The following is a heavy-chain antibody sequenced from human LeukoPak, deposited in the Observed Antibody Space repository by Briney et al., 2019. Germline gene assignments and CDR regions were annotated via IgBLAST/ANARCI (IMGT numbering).Heavy chain of an antibody. V-gene: IGHV3-7*05. D-gene: IGHD6-19*01. CDR3: ARDQFPVAGTWDY. Sequence: GGSLGLSCAASGFTFSNYWMSWVRQAPGKGLEWVANIKQDGSEKYYVDSVKGRFTISRDNAKNSLYLQMNSLRVEDTAVYYCARDQFPVAGTWDYWGQGTLVTGSS. CDR2: IKQDGSEK. CDR1: GFTFSNYW. J-gene: IGHJ4*02.